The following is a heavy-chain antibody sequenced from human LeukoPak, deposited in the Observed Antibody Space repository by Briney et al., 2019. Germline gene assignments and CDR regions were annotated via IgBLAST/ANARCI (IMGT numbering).Heavy chain of an antibody. Sequence: SETLSLTCTVSGGSISSYYWSWIRQPAGKGLEWIGRIYTSGSTNYNPSLKSRVTMSVDTSKNQFSLKPSSVTAADTAVYYCASLSSSSPGSYYYYGMDVWGQGTTVTVSS. J-gene: IGHJ6*02. CDR2: IYTSGST. CDR1: GGSISSYY. CDR3: ASLSSSSPGSYYYYGMDV. D-gene: IGHD6-6*01. V-gene: IGHV4-4*07.